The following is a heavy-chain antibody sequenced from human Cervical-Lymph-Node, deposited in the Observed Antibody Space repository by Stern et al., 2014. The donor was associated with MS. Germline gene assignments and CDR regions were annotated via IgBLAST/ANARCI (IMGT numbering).Heavy chain of an antibody. CDR1: GFSLSTRGVG. J-gene: IGHJ5*02. V-gene: IGHV2-5*02. Sequence: QITLKESGPTLVKPTQTLTLTCTFSGFSLSTRGVGVGWIRQTPGKAPEWLAIIYCADDNRYSPSFKNWYTISKDITKNQVVLAMTSLDPEDTATYFCAHRTSLPVILASNLFDPWAQGLLVSVSS. CDR2: IYCADDN. CDR3: AHRTSLPVILASNLFDP. D-gene: IGHD2/OR15-2a*01.